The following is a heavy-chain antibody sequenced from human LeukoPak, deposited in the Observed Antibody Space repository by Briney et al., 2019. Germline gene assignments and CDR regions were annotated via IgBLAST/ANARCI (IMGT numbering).Heavy chain of an antibody. D-gene: IGHD2-15*01. Sequence: GGSLRLSCAASGFTFSSYAMSWVRQAPGKGLEWVSAISGSGGSTYYAESVKGRFTISRDNSKNTLYLQMNSLRAEDTAVYYCAKDGIMVVAATPVDYWGQGTLVTVSS. V-gene: IGHV3-23*01. CDR1: GFTFSSYA. CDR2: ISGSGGST. CDR3: AKDGIMVVAATPVDY. J-gene: IGHJ4*02.